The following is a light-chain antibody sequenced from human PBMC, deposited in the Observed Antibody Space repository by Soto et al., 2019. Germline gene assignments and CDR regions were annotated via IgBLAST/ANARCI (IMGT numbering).Light chain of an antibody. CDR3: MQATQFPWT. CDR1: QSLVHSDGNTY. Sequence: DIVMTQTPLSSPVSLGQPASISCRSSQSLVHSDGNTYLSWLQQRPGQPPRLLIYKLSNRFSGVPDRFSGSGARSDFTLQISRVEAEDVGVYYCMQATQFPWTFGQGTKVEIE. CDR2: KLS. J-gene: IGKJ1*01. V-gene: IGKV2-24*01.